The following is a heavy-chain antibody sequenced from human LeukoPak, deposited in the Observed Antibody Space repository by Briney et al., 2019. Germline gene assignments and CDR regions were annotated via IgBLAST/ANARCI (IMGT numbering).Heavy chain of an antibody. V-gene: IGHV1-18*01. D-gene: IGHD3-3*01. Sequence: ASVKVSCKASGYTFTSYGISWVRQAPGQGLEWMGWISAYNGNTNYAQKLQGRVTMTTDTSTSTAYMELRSLRSDDTAVYYCARDSGTTIPNWFDPWGQGTLVTVSS. CDR1: GYTFTSYG. CDR2: ISAYNGNT. J-gene: IGHJ5*02. CDR3: ARDSGTTIPNWFDP.